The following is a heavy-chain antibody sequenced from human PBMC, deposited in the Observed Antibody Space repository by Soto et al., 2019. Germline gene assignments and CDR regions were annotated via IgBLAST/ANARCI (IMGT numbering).Heavy chain of an antibody. CDR3: AKDIAQADPQYYFDH. CDR2: ISWDGGST. D-gene: IGHD2-15*01. Sequence: PGGSLRLSCAASGFTFDDYAMHWVRQAPGKGLEWVSLISWDGGSTYYADSVKGRFTISRDNSKNSLYLQMNSLRAEDTALYYCAKDIAQADPQYYFDHWGQGTLVTVSS. CDR1: GFTFDDYA. V-gene: IGHV3-43D*04. J-gene: IGHJ4*02.